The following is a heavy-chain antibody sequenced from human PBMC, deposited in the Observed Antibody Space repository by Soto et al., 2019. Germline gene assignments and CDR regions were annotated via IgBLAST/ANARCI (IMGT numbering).Heavy chain of an antibody. CDR2: IYYSGST. J-gene: IGHJ6*02. Sequence: SETLSLTCTVSGGSISSGDYYWSWIRQPPGKGLEWIGYIYYSGSTYYNPSLKSRVTISVDTSKNQFSLKLSSVTAADTAVYYCARDRIVVPAAIRYYYYGMDVWGQGATVTVSS. CDR1: GGSISSGDYY. D-gene: IGHD2-2*02. CDR3: ARDRIVVPAAIRYYYYGMDV. V-gene: IGHV4-30-4*01.